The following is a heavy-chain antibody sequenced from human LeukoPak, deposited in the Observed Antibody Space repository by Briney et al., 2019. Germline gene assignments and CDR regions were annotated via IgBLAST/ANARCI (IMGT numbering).Heavy chain of an antibody. CDR3: AKVIDSGSYGPGHFDY. CDR2: ISSSGSTI. CDR1: GFTFSDYY. J-gene: IGHJ4*02. D-gene: IGHD5-18*01. Sequence: GGSLRLSCAASGFTFSDYYMSWIRQAPGKGLEWVSYISSSGSTIYYADSVKGRFTISRDNAKNSLYLQMNSLRAEDTALYYCAKVIDSGSYGPGHFDYWGQGTLVTVSS. V-gene: IGHV3-11*01.